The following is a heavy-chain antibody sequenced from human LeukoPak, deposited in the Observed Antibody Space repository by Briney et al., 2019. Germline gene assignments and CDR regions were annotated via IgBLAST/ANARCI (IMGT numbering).Heavy chain of an antibody. CDR2: ISSNGGST. Sequence: PGGSLRLSCAASGFTFSSYAMHWVRQAPGKGLEYVSAISSNGGSTYYANSVKGRFTISRDNSKNTLYLQMGSLRAEDMAVYYCARERIRKSGSHTGNDAFDIWGQGTMVTVSS. D-gene: IGHD1-26*01. CDR3: ARERIRKSGSHTGNDAFDI. CDR1: GFTFSSYA. V-gene: IGHV3-64*01. J-gene: IGHJ3*02.